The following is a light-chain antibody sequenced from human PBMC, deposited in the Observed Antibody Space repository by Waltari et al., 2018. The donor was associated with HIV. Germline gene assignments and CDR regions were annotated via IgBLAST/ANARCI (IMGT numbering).Light chain of an antibody. CDR1: SSDVGSYNL. CDR2: EVS. Sequence: QSALTQPASVSGSPGQSITISCTGTSSDVGSYNLFSWYQQHPGKAPKLMIYEVSKRPSVVSNRFSGSKSGNTASLTISGLQAEDEADYYCCSYAGSSTYVFGTGTKVTVL. CDR3: CSYAGSSTYV. V-gene: IGLV2-23*02. J-gene: IGLJ1*01.